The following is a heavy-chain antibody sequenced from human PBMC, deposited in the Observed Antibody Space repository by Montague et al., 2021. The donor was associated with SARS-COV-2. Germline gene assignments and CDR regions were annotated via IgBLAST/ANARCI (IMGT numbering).Heavy chain of an antibody. CDR1: GFTFSFYE. CDR3: ATYYYNSDHVRSA. J-gene: IGHJ5*02. CDR2: IINSGSST. V-gene: IGHV3-48*03. Sequence: SLRLSCAASGFTFSFYEMNWVRQAPGKGLEWISKIINSGSSTYYADSVKGRFTISRDNTKNSLYLQMSSLRAEDTAVYYCATYYYNSDHVRSAWGQGTLVTVSS. D-gene: IGHD3-10*01.